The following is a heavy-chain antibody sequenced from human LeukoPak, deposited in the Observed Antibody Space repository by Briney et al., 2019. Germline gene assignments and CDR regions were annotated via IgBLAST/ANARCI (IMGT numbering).Heavy chain of an antibody. CDR2: LNPKSGGT. CDR3: ARNDWNDPWFDP. Sequence: ASVKVSCKASGYTFTGYYIHWVRQAPGQGLEWMGWLNPKSGGTNYAQNFQGKVTLTRDTIINTAYMELSRLRSDDTAVYYCARNDWNDPWFDPWGQGTLVTVSS. CDR1: GYTFTGYY. D-gene: IGHD1-1*01. V-gene: IGHV1-2*02. J-gene: IGHJ5*02.